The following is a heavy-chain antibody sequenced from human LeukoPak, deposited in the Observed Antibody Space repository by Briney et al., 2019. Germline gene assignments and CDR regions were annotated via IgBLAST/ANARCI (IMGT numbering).Heavy chain of an antibody. J-gene: IGHJ4*02. CDR3: AKDVTARLYYFDY. Sequence: GGSLRLSCAASGFTFSSYGMSWVRQAPGKGLEWVSAISGSGGSTYYADSVKGRFTISRDNSKNTLYLQMNSLRAEDTAVYYCAKDVTARLYYFDYWGQGTLVAVSS. V-gene: IGHV3-23*01. D-gene: IGHD2-21*02. CDR1: GFTFSSYG. CDR2: ISGSGGST.